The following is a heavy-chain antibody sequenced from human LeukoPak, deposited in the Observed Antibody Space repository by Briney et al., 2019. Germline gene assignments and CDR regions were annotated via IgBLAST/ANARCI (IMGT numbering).Heavy chain of an antibody. CDR2: INPNSGGT. V-gene: IGHV1-2*02. D-gene: IGHD2-2*01. Sequence: GASVKVSCKASGYTFTGYYMHWGRQAPGQGLEWMGLINPNSGGTNYAQKFQGSVTMTRDTSISTAYMALSRLRSDDTAVYYCASDPAASRNNWFDPWGQGTLVTVSS. CDR1: GYTFTGYY. J-gene: IGHJ5*02. CDR3: ASDPAASRNNWFDP.